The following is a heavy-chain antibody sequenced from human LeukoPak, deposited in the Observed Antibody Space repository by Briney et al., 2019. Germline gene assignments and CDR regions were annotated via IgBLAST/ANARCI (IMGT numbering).Heavy chain of an antibody. J-gene: IGHJ4*02. V-gene: IGHV4-61*02. CDR2: IHTSGST. CDR1: GDSISSGNYY. CDR3: ARIEMATITLDY. D-gene: IGHD5-24*01. Sequence: SQTLSLTCTVSGDSISSGNYYWTWIRQPAGKGLEWIGRIHTSGSTNYNPSLKSRVTVSVDTSKNQFSLKLNSVTAADTAVYYCARIEMATITLDYWGQGTLVTVSS.